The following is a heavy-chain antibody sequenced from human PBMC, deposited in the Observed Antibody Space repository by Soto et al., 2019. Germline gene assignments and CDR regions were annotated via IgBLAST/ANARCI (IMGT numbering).Heavy chain of an antibody. V-gene: IGHV1-69*01. J-gene: IGHJ4*02. CDR3: ARDIGYSYGPYTPQDDY. D-gene: IGHD5-18*01. Sequence: VKVSCKASGGTFSSYAISWVRQAPGQGLEWMGGIIPIFGTANYAQKFQGRVTITADESTSTAYMELSSLRSEDTAVYYCARDIGYSYGPYTPQDDYWGQGTLVTVSS. CDR1: GGTFSSYA. CDR2: IIPIFGTA.